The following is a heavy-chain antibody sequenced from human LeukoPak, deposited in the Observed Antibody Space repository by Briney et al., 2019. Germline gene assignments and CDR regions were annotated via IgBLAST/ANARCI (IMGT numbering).Heavy chain of an antibody. CDR2: ISWNSGSI. CDR3: ARWGLSYTIDY. CDR1: GFTFDDYA. V-gene: IGHV3-9*01. D-gene: IGHD5-24*01. Sequence: SLRLSCAASGFTFDDYAMHWVRQAPGKGLEWVSGISWNSGSIGYADSVKGRFTISRDDAKTSLYLQMDSLRAEDTAVYSCARWGLSYTIDYWGQGTLVTVSS. J-gene: IGHJ4*02.